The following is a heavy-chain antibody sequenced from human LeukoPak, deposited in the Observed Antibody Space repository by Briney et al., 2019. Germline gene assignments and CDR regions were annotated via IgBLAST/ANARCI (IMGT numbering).Heavy chain of an antibody. CDR1: GFTFSSYS. CDR2: ISSSSSYI. V-gene: IGHV3-21*01. Sequence: PGGSLRLSCAASGFTFSSYSMNWVRQAPGKGLEWVSSISSSSSYIYYADSVKGRFTISRDNAKNSLYLQMNSLRAEDTAVYYCAGAGYEGYYFDYWGQGTLVTVSS. CDR3: AGAGYEGYYFDY. D-gene: IGHD5-12*01. J-gene: IGHJ4*02.